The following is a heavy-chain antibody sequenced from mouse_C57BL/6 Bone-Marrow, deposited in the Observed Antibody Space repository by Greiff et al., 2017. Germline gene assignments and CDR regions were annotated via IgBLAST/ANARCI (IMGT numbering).Heavy chain of an antibody. J-gene: IGHJ2*01. CDR2: IDPETGGT. D-gene: IGHD4-1*01. V-gene: IGHV1-15*01. CDR3: TKTGTGGFDY. CDR1: GYTFTDYE. Sequence: QLQQSGAELVRPGASVTLSCKASGYTFTDYEMHWVKQTPVHGLEWIGAIDPETGGTAYNQKFKGKAILTADKSSSTAYMELRSLTSEDSAVYYCTKTGTGGFDYWGQGTTLTVSS.